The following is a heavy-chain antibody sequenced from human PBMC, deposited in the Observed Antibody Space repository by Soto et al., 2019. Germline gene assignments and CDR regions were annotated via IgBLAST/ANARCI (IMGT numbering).Heavy chain of an antibody. D-gene: IGHD3-9*01. CDR3: ARDRGNYDILTGYYRPDY. CDR2: IWYDGSNK. J-gene: IGHJ4*02. CDR1: GFTYSSYG. V-gene: IGHV3-33*01. Sequence: PGGSLRLSCAASGFTYSSYGMHWVRQAPGKGLEWVAVIWYDGSNKYYADSVKGRFTISRDKSKNTLYLQMNSLRAEDTAVYYCARDRGNYDILTGYYRPDYWGQGTLVTVSS.